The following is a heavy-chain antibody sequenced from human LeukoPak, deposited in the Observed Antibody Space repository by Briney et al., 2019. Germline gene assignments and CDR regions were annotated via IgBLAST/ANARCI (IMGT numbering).Heavy chain of an antibody. CDR1: GGSFSGYY. Sequence: PSETLSLTCAVYGGSFSGYYWGWIRQPPGKGLEWIGSIYYSGSTYYNPSLKSRVTISVDTSKNQFALKLSSVAAADTAVYYCARHGNYYDSSGYYSNSFDYWGQGTLVTVSS. CDR2: IYYSGST. CDR3: ARHGNYYDSSGYYSNSFDY. J-gene: IGHJ4*02. D-gene: IGHD3-22*01. V-gene: IGHV4-39*01.